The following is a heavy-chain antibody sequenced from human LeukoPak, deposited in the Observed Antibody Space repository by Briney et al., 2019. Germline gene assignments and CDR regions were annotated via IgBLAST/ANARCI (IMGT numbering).Heavy chain of an antibody. J-gene: IGHJ5*02. CDR1: GGTFSSYA. CDR3: AGSSYYYDSSGYSRWFDP. Sequence: SVKVSCKASGGTFSSYAISWVRQAPEQGLEWMGGIIPIFGTANYAQKFQGRVTITADESTSTAYMELSSLRSEDTAVYYCAGSSYYYDSSGYSRWFDPWGQGTLVTVSS. CDR2: IIPIFGTA. V-gene: IGHV1-69*13. D-gene: IGHD3-22*01.